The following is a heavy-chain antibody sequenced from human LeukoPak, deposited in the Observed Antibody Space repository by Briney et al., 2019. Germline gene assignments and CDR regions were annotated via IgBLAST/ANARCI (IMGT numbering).Heavy chain of an antibody. D-gene: IGHD6-13*01. Sequence: GGSPRLSCAASGFTFSSYWMSWVRQAPGKGLEWVANIKLDGSEKYYVDSVEGRFSISRDNAKNSLYLQMNSLRAEDTAIYYCATSTAAAGTDWGQGTLVTVSS. J-gene: IGHJ4*02. V-gene: IGHV3-7*03. CDR1: GFTFSSYW. CDR3: ATSTAAAGTD. CDR2: IKLDGSEK.